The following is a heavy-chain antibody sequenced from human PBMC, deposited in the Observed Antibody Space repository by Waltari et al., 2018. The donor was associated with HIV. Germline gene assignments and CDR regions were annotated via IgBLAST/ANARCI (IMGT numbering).Heavy chain of an antibody. D-gene: IGHD3-10*01. CDR1: GFTFSSYW. J-gene: IGHJ4*02. CDR2: ISYHGGETT. CDR3: VRSSGEGFDY. V-gene: IGHV3-74*01. Sequence: EVQLVESGGGLVQPGGSLRLSCVVSGFTFSSYWMHWVRQAPGKGLVWVSRISYHGGETTDYAESVKGRFTVSRDNARSTLFMQMNSLRVDDTAIYYCVRSSGEGFDYWGQGTLVTVSS.